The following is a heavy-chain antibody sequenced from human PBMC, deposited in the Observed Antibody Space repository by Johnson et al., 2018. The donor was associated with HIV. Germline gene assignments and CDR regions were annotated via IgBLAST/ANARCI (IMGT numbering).Heavy chain of an antibody. CDR1: GFSFDAYG. CDR3: AKGLAAFFAFDI. V-gene: IGHV3-15*01. CDR2: IKSKTDGGTT. Sequence: VQLVESGGGLVQPGRSLRLSCAASGFSFDAYGMHWVRQPPGKGLEWVGRIKSKTDGGTTDYAAPVKGRFTISRDDSKNTLYLQMNSLRAEDTAVYYCAKGLAAFFAFDIWGQGTMVTVSS. J-gene: IGHJ3*02. D-gene: IGHD3-3*01.